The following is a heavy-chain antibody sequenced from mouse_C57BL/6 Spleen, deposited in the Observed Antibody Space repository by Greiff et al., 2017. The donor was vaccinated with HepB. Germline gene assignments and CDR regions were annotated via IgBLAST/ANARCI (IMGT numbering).Heavy chain of an antibody. CDR2: INPNNGGT. D-gene: IGHD2-4*01. V-gene: IGHV1-18*01. Sequence: EVKLVESGPELVKPGASVKIPCKASGYTFTDYNMDWVKQSHGKSLEWIGDINPNNGGTIYNQKFKGKATLTVDKSSSTAYMELRSLTSEDTAVYYCARRIYYDTYYFDYWGQGTTLTVSS. CDR1: GYTFTDYN. CDR3: ARRIYYDTYYFDY. J-gene: IGHJ2*01.